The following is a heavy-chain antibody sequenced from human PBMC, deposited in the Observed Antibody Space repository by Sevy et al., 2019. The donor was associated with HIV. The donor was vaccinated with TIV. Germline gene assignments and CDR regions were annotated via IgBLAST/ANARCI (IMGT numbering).Heavy chain of an antibody. J-gene: IGHJ6*02. CDR1: GGSISSYY. V-gene: IGHV4-4*07. CDR3: AREVGRFIDCQDPSYYGMDV. Sequence: SETLSLTCTVSGGSISSYYWSWIRQPAGKGLEWIGRIYTSGSTNYNPSLKSRVTMSVDTSKNQFSLKLSSVTAADTAVYYCAREVGRFIDCQDPSYYGMDVWGQGTTVTVSS. D-gene: IGHD3-3*01. CDR2: IYTSGST.